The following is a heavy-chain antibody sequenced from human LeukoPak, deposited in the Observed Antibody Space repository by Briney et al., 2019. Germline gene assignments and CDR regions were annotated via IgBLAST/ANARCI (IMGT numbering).Heavy chain of an antibody. CDR2: IRSKANSSAT. J-gene: IGHJ4*02. V-gene: IGHV3-73*01. Sequence: GGSLRLSCAASGFTFSGSAMPWVRQASGKGLEWVGRIRSKANSSATAYAASVKGRFTISRDDSKNTAYLQMNSLKTEDTAVYYCTRVGIYCSGGSCYSAIDYWGQGTLVTVSS. CDR3: TRVGIYCSGGSCYSAIDY. D-gene: IGHD2-15*01. CDR1: GFTFSGSA.